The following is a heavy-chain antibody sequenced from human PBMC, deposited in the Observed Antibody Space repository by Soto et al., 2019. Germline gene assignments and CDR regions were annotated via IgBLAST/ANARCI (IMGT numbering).Heavy chain of an antibody. V-gene: IGHV3-21*06. CDR1: WFTLTSYS. CDR2: ISSTTNYI. Sequence: GGSLILSCSSSWFTLTSYSMNLFRHVPGKGLEWVSSISSTTNYIYYGDSMKGRFTISRDNAKNSLYLEMSSLRAEDTAVYYCARESEDLTSNFDYWGQGTLVTVSS. CDR3: ARESEDLTSNFDY. J-gene: IGHJ4*02.